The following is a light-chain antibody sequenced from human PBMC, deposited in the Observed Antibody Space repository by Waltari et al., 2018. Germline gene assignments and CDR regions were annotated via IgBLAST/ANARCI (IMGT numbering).Light chain of an antibody. CDR2: AAS. CDR3: QASYTTPYS. J-gene: IGKJ2*03. Sequence: DLQMTQSPSSLSASVGDRVTISCRASKNIRSYLSWYQQKPGIAPKLVIYAASTLQSGVPSRFSGSGSGTNFTLTITSLQAEDFATYFCQASYTTPYSFGQGTKLESK. V-gene: IGKV1-39*01. CDR1: KNIRSY.